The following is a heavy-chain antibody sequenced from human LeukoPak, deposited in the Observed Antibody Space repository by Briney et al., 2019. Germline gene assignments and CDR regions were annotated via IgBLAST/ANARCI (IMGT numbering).Heavy chain of an antibody. V-gene: IGHV3-23*01. J-gene: IGHJ3*02. Sequence: GGSLRLSCAASGFTFSSYAMSWVRQAPGKGLEWVSAISGSGGSTYYADSVKGRFTISRDNSKNTLYLQTNSLRAEDTAVYYCATRIAVAGIRSAFDIWGQGTMVTVSS. CDR2: ISGSGGST. D-gene: IGHD6-19*01. CDR1: GFTFSSYA. CDR3: ATRIAVAGIRSAFDI.